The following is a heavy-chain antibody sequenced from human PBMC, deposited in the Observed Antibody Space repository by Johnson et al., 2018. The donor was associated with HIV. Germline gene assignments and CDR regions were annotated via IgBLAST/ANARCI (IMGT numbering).Heavy chain of an antibody. J-gene: IGHJ3*02. CDR2: IGGSGTNT. D-gene: IGHD5-18*01. CDR1: GFTFINYA. V-gene: IGHV3-23*04. CDR3: ARDTAMVHDAFDI. Sequence: VQLVESGGGLVQPGGSLRLSCAASGFTFINYAMSWVRQAPGKGLEWVSSIGGSGTNTYYADSVKGRFTISRDNSKNTRYLQMHSLRAEDTAIYYCARDTAMVHDAFDIWGQGTMVTVSS.